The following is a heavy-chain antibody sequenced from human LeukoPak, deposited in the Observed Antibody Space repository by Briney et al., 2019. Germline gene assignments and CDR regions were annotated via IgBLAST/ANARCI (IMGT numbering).Heavy chain of an antibody. D-gene: IGHD5-24*01. Sequence: QSGGSPRPSCTASGFPSSSYGMQWVRQAPGKGLEWVACIRYDENTKYYADSVKGRFTVSRDNSENTLFLQMNSLRAEDTAVYYCAKENTRDGYRHFHYWGQGTLVTVSS. CDR1: GFPSSSYG. CDR2: IRYDENTK. V-gene: IGHV3-30*02. CDR3: AKENTRDGYRHFHY. J-gene: IGHJ4*02.